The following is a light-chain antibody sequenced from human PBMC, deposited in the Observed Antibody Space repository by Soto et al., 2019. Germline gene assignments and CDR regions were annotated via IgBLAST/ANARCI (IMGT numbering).Light chain of an antibody. CDR1: QSVSSSY. J-gene: IGKJ2*01. CDR3: QQYGSSPRA. V-gene: IGKV3-20*01. Sequence: EIVLTQSPGTLSLSPGERATLSCRASQSVSSSYLAWYQQKPGQAPRLLIYGASSRATGIPDRFSGSGSVTNFTLTISRLEPEDFAVYYCQQYGSSPRAFGQGTKLAIK. CDR2: GAS.